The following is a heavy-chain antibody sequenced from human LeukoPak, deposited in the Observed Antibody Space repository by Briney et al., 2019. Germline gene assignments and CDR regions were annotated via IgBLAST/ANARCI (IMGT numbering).Heavy chain of an antibody. CDR3: ARDSRSVVVPAAMPAN. CDR1: GYTFTGYY. D-gene: IGHD2-2*01. CDR2: INPNSGGT. Sequence: WASVKVSCKASGYTFTGYYMHWVRQAPGQGLEWMGWINPNSGGTNYAQKFQGRVTMTRDTSISTAYMELSRLRSDDTAVYYCARDSRSVVVPAAMPANWDQGTLVTVSS. J-gene: IGHJ4*02. V-gene: IGHV1-2*02.